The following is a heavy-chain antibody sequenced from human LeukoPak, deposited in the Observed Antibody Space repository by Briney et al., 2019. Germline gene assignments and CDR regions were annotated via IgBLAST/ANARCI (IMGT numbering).Heavy chain of an antibody. CDR1: GFTFSSYA. CDR3: ARDSNYVVLHAFDV. Sequence: PGGSLRLSCAAAGFTFSSYAMHWVRQAPGKGLEWVAVISYDGSNKYYADSVKGRFTTSRDNSKNTLYLQMNSLRAEDTAVYYCARDSNYVVLHAFDVWGQGTMVTVS. CDR2: ISYDGSNK. J-gene: IGHJ3*01. D-gene: IGHD4-4*01. V-gene: IGHV3-30-3*01.